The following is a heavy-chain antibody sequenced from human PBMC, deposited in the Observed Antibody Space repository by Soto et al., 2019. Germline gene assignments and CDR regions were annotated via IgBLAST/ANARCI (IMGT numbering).Heavy chain of an antibody. CDR2: IYYSGST. CDR3: ARVNDYDFWSGYPTPADP. CDR1: GGSSSSVAYD. D-gene: IGHD3-3*01. V-gene: IGHV4-31*03. J-gene: IGHJ5*02. Sequence: LSLTCTVSGGSSSSVAYDWSWIRKHTGKGLEWIGYIYYSGSTYYNPSLKSRVTISVDTSKNQFSLKLSSVTAADTAVYYCARVNDYDFWSGYPTPADPWGQGTLVTVSS.